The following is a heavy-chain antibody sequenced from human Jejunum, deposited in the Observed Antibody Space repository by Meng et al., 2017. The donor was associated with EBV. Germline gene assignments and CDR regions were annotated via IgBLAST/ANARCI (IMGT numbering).Heavy chain of an antibody. J-gene: IGHJ4*02. CDR2: IHYSGST. CDR1: GGSVSSSTYY. D-gene: IGHD1-1*01. Sequence: QVHLQESGPGLVKPSEPLSLTCTVSGGSVSSSTYYWGWIRQPPGKGLEWIGNIHYSGSTYYEPSLKSRVTISVDTSKNQFALKLTSVTAADTAVYYCVERGGGGRWGQGTLVTVSS. V-gene: IGHV4-39*07. CDR3: VERGGGGR.